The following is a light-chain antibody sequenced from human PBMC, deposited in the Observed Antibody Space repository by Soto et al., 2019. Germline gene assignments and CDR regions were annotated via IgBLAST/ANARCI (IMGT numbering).Light chain of an antibody. V-gene: IGKV3-15*01. CDR1: QSVGSN. CDR3: QHYDCWPPYT. Sequence: EILMTQSPATLSVSPGDRATLSCRASQSVGSNLAWFQHRAGQSPRLLIFGASSRATGIPARFSGSGSGTDFTLTISGLQSEDFAVYYCQHYDCWPPYTVGQGTKLEIK. CDR2: GAS. J-gene: IGKJ2*01.